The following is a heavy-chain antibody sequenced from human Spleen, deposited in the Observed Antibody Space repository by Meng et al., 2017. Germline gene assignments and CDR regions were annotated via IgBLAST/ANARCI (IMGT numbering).Heavy chain of an antibody. J-gene: IGHJ1*01. V-gene: IGHV2-5*02. CDR2: IYWDDDK. D-gene: IGHD1-1*01. CDR3: VHSSDNDGAEYFQH. Sequence: QITLKESGPTLVKPTQTLTLTCTFSGFSLSTSGVGVGWIRQPPRKALEWLALIYWDDDKRYRSSLKSRLTITKDTSKNQVVLTMANMDPVDTATYYCVHSSDNDGAEYFQHWGQGTLVTVSS. CDR1: GFSLSTSGVG.